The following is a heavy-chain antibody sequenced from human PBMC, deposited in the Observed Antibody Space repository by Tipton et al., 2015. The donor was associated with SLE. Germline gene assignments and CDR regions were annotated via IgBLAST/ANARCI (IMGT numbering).Heavy chain of an antibody. CDR1: GFTFSSYS. CDR2: ISSSSSYI. Sequence: SLRLSCAASGFTFSSYSMNWVRQAPGKGLEWVSSISSSSSYIYYADSVKGRFTISRDNAKNSLYLQMNSLRAGDTAVYYCARGSYYYDSSGRSDFDLWGRGTLVTVSS. CDR3: ARGSYYYDSSGRSDFDL. D-gene: IGHD3-22*01. V-gene: IGHV3-21*01. J-gene: IGHJ2*01.